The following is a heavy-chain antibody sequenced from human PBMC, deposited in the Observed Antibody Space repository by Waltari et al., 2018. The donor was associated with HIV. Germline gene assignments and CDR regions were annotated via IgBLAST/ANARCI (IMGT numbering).Heavy chain of an antibody. CDR3: ARVHPAAMVRYYFDY. Sequence: EVQLVESGGGLVKPGGSLRLSCAASGVTFSSYSMNWVRQAPGKGLEWVSSISSSSSYIYYADSVKGRFTISRDNAKNSLYLQMNSLRAEDTAVYYCARVHPAAMVRYYFDYWGQGTLVTVSS. D-gene: IGHD3-10*01. J-gene: IGHJ4*02. CDR2: ISSSSSYI. CDR1: GVTFSSYS. V-gene: IGHV3-21*01.